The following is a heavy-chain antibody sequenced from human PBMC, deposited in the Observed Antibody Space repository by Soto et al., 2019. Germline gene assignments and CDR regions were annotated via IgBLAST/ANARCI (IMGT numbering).Heavy chain of an antibody. J-gene: IGHJ5*02. CDR1: GGSISSYY. Sequence: QVQLQESGPGLVKPSETLSLTCTVSGGSISSYYWSWIRQPPGKGLEWIGYIYYSGSTNYNPSLKSRVTISVDTSKNQFSLKLSSVTAADTAVYYCARYSSSSNWFDPWGQGTLVTVSS. V-gene: IGHV4-59*01. CDR3: ARYSSSSNWFDP. CDR2: IYYSGST. D-gene: IGHD6-13*01.